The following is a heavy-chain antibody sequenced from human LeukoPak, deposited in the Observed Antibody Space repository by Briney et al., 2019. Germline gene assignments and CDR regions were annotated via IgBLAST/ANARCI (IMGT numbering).Heavy chain of an antibody. J-gene: IGHJ4*02. CDR2: INSDGSST. Sequence: GGSLRLSCAASGFTFSSYWMHWVRQAPGKGLGWVSRINSDGSSTSYADSVKGRFTISRDNAKNSLYLQMNSLRAEDTAVYYCARGDGGETTNGGYYFNYWGQGTLVTVSS. D-gene: IGHD2-8*01. CDR1: GFTFSSYW. V-gene: IGHV3-74*01. CDR3: ARGDGGETTNGGYYFNY.